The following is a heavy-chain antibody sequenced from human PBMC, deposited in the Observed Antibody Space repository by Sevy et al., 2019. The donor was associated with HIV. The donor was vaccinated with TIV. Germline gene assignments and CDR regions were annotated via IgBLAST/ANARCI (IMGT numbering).Heavy chain of an antibody. V-gene: IGHV4-59*08. J-gene: IGHJ4*02. Sequence: SETLSLTCTVSGGSISSYYWSWIRQPPGKGLEWIGYIYYSGSTNYNPSLKSRLTISVDMSKNKVYLKLSSVTAADTAVYFCARSQNVDSAPFDYWGQGALGTVSS. CDR1: GGSISSYY. D-gene: IGHD5-18*01. CDR2: IYYSGST. CDR3: ARSQNVDSAPFDY.